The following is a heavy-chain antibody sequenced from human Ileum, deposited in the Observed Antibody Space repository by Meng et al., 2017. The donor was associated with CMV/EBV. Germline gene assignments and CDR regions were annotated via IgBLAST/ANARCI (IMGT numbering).Heavy chain of an antibody. J-gene: IGHJ3*02. V-gene: IGHV1-69*10. CDR3: GNILGNCNRAACLDDAFEN. CDR1: FAKYV. Sequence: FAKYVISWLRPAPGQGPEWLGGIIPALGIVDFAQKFQGRLTITADRSTSTVDMTLTSLRSDDTAVYYCGNILGNCNRAACLDDAFENWGQGTMVTVSS. CDR2: IIPALGIV. D-gene: IGHD2/OR15-2a*01.